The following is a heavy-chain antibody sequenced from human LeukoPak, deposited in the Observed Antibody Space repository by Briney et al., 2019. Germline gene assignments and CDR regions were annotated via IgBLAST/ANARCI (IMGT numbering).Heavy chain of an antibody. V-gene: IGHV1-69*05. CDR1: GGTFSSYA. J-gene: IGHJ4*02. CDR2: IIPIFGTA. D-gene: IGHD5-24*01. CDR3: ARVIMSEMATMWDY. Sequence: ASVKVSCKASGGTFSSYAISWVRQAPGQGLEWMGRIIPIFGTANYAQKCQRRVTITTDESTSTAYMELSSLTSEDPAVYYCARVIMSEMATMWDYWGQGTLVTVSS.